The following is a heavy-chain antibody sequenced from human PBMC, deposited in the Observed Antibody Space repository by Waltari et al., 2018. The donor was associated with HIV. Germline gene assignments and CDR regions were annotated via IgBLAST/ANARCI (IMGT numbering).Heavy chain of an antibody. J-gene: IGHJ4*02. D-gene: IGHD3-22*01. CDR3: AGDETSSGYYPNEVANFDY. Sequence: EVHLVESGGALVQPGGSLRLSCATSGFTFSDYSMDWVRQAPEKRVELISYISVTGRTNFYADSVKGLCTSSRDNAKNSLFVQRNSLTEEDTAVYYCAGDETSSGYYPNEVANFDYWGQGTLVTGAS. CDR1: GFTFSDYS. V-gene: IGHV3-48*02. CDR2: ISVTGRTN.